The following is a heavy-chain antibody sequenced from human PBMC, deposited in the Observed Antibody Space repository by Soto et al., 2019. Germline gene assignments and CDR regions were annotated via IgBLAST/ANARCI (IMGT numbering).Heavy chain of an antibody. J-gene: IGHJ4*02. CDR2: SIPIFGTA. V-gene: IGHV1-69*12. D-gene: IGHD4-17*01. Sequence: QVQLVQSGAEVKKPGSSVKVSCKASGGTFSSYAISWVRQAPGQGLEWMGGSIPIFGTANYAQKFQGRVTITADESTSTAYMELSSLRSEDKAVYYCARPGYGGNGRYYFDYWGQGTLVTVSS. CDR3: ARPGYGGNGRYYFDY. CDR1: GGTFSSYA.